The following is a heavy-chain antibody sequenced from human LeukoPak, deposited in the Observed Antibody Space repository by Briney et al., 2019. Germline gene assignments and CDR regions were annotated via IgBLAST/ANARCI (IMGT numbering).Heavy chain of an antibody. CDR1: GGSINSYY. J-gene: IGHJ4*02. CDR2: IYYTGST. Sequence: SETLSLTCTVSGGSINSYYWSWIRQPPGKGLEWIGYIYYTGSTNYNPSLESRVTISVDASNNHFSLKLGSVTAADTAIYYCARAGGRHFDYWGQGTLVTVSS. CDR3: ARAGGRHFDY. D-gene: IGHD2-15*01. V-gene: IGHV4-59*01.